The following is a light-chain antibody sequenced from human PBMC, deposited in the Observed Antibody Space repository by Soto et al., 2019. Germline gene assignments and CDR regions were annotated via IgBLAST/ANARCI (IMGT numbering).Light chain of an antibody. Sequence: ITKNKTSSDVGGYNYVSWYQQHPGKAPKPMIYEVSKRPSGVPDRFSGSKSGNTASLTVSGLQAEDEADYYCSSYAGSNNLYVFGTGTKVTVL. CDR2: EVS. J-gene: IGLJ1*01. CDR3: SSYAGSNNLYV. CDR1: SSDVGGYNY. V-gene: IGLV2-8*01.